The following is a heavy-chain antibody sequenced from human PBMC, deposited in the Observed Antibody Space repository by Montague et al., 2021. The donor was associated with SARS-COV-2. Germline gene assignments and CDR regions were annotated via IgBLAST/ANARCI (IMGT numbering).Heavy chain of an antibody. CDR1: GFTFSYYA. D-gene: IGHD3-22*01. CDR3: AKAHYYDSSGYYF. V-gene: IGHV3-23*01. J-gene: IGHJ4*02. Sequence: SLRLSCAASGFTFSYYAMSWVRQAPGKGREWVSTISGSGGTTYYADSVKGRFTISRDNSKNTLYLRMNSLRAEDTAVYYCAKAHYYDSSGYYFWGQGTLVTVSS. CDR2: ISGSGGTT.